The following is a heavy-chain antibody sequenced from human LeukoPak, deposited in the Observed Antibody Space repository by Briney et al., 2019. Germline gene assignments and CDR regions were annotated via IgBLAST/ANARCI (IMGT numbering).Heavy chain of an antibody. J-gene: IGHJ4*02. CDR1: GGSISSSSYY. V-gene: IGHV4-39*01. Sequence: KPSEPLSLTCTVSGGSISSSSYYWGWIRQPPGKGLEWIGSFYYRGSTYYNPSLKSRVTISVDTSKNRFSLKLSSVTAADTAVYYCARGGSYYDNNWGQGTLVTVSS. CDR2: FYYRGST. D-gene: IGHD3-22*01. CDR3: ARGGSYYDNN.